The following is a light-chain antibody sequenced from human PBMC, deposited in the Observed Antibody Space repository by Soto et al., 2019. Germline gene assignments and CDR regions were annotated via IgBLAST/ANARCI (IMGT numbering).Light chain of an antibody. CDR3: KQYDNYPYT. V-gene: IGKV1-5*03. CDR2: KAS. Sequence: DIQITQSPSTLSASVGDRVTITCRASQSITSWLAWYQQKPGKAPKILINKASTLESGVPSRFSGSGSGTEFTLTISSLQPDDFATYYCKQYDNYPYTFGQGTKLEIK. CDR1: QSITSW. J-gene: IGKJ2*01.